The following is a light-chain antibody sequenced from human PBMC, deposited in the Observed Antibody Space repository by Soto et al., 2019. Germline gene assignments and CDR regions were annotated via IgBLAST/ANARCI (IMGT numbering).Light chain of an antibody. J-gene: IGKJ1*01. CDR3: QQYNNWPPT. V-gene: IGKV3-15*01. CDR2: GAS. CDR1: QSVSSN. Sequence: EILLTQSPATLSVSPGKRATLSCRASQSVSSNLAWYQQKPGQAPRLLIYGASTRDTGIPARFSGSGSGTEFTLTISRLQSEDFEVYYCQQYNNWPPTFGQGTKVDIK.